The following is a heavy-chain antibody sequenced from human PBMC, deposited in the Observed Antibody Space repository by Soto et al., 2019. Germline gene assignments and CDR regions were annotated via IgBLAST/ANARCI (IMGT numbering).Heavy chain of an antibody. CDR2: IIPFFGTA. CDR3: ARSGSEQLVRNYYYGMDV. D-gene: IGHD6-6*01. V-gene: IGHV1-69*01. J-gene: IGHJ6*02. Sequence: QVQLVQSGAEVKKPGSSVKVSCKASGGTFSSYAISWVRQAPGQGLEWMGGIIPFFGTANYAQKFQGRVTITADESTSTAYMELSSLRSEDTAVYYCARSGSEQLVRNYYYGMDVWGQGTTVTVSS. CDR1: GGTFSSYA.